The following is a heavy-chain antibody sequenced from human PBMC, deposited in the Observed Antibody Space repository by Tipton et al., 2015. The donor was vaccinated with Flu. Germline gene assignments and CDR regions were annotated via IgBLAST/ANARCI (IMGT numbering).Heavy chain of an antibody. D-gene: IGHD3-16*01. CDR2: IYPYSGDT. Sequence: QLVQSGAEVKKPGASMKVSCKASGYIFTDSYIHWVRQAPGQGLEWMGRIYPYSGDTMYAQKFQDRITMTRDTSVKTAYMELTRLRSDDTAMYYCTKIYVLGWFDPWGQGTLVTVSS. V-gene: IGHV1-2*06. CDR1: GYIFTDSY. CDR3: TKIYVLGWFDP. J-gene: IGHJ5*02.